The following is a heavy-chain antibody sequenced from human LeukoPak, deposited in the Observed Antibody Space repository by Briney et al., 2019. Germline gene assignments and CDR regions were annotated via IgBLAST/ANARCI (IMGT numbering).Heavy chain of an antibody. J-gene: IGHJ3*02. Sequence: PGGSLRLSCAASGFTFSSYAMHWVRQAPGKGLEWVAVISYDGSNKYYADSVKGRFTISRDNSKNTLYLQMNSLRAEDTAVYYCARDSQMYQLAFDIWGQGTMVTVSS. CDR2: ISYDGSNK. V-gene: IGHV3-30*14. CDR3: ARDSQMYQLAFDI. CDR1: GFTFSSYA. D-gene: IGHD2-2*01.